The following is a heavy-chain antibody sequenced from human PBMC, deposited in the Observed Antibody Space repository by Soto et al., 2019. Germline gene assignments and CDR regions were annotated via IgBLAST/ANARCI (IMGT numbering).Heavy chain of an antibody. CDR3: ARDAVTMIRGVITNWYFDL. D-gene: IGHD3-10*01. V-gene: IGHV3-48*02. CDR2: ISSRSSTI. J-gene: IGHJ2*01. Sequence: EVQLEESGGRLVQPGGSLRLSCAASGFTFSESSMNWVRQAPGKGLEWVSYISSRSSTIYYAGSVEGRFTVSRDNAKNSMFLQMHSLRDEDTAVYFCARDAVTMIRGVITNWYFDLWGRGTLVTVSS. CDR1: GFTFSESS.